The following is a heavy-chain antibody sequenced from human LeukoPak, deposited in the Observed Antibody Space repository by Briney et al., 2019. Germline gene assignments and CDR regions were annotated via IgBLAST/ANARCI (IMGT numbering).Heavy chain of an antibody. Sequence: ASVKVSCKASGYTFTGYYMHWVRQAPGQGLEWMGIINPSGGSTSYAQKFQGRVTMTRDTSTSTVCMELSSLRSEDTAVYYCARVLDGYTIDYWGQGTLVTVSS. CDR2: INPSGGST. V-gene: IGHV1-46*03. CDR3: ARVLDGYTIDY. CDR1: GYTFTGYY. D-gene: IGHD5-24*01. J-gene: IGHJ4*02.